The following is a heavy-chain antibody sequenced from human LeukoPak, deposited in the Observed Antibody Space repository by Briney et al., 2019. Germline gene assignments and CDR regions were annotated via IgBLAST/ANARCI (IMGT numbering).Heavy chain of an antibody. J-gene: IGHJ4*02. V-gene: IGHV4-4*07. Sequence: PSETLSFTCTVSSGSISRYYWSWIRQPAGKGLEWIGRIYNGGTTYYNPSLKSRITMSLDTSKNQLSLKLSSVTAADTAVYYCARDEANSGYPDYWGQGTLVTVSS. CDR3: ARDEANSGYPDY. CDR2: IYNGGTT. CDR1: SGSISRYY. D-gene: IGHD3-22*01.